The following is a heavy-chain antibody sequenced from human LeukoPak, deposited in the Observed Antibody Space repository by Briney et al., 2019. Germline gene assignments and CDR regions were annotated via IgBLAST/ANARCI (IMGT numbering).Heavy chain of an antibody. CDR2: IIPILGIA. CDR1: GGTFSSYA. CDR3: ARGQNRYNWNDRKFDY. Sequence: ASVKVSCKASGGTFSSYAISWVRQAPRQGLEWTGRIIPILGIANYAQKFQGRVTITADKSTSTAYMELRSLRSDDTAVYYCARGQNRYNWNDRKFDYWGQGTLVTVSS. D-gene: IGHD1-1*01. V-gene: IGHV1-69*04. J-gene: IGHJ4*02.